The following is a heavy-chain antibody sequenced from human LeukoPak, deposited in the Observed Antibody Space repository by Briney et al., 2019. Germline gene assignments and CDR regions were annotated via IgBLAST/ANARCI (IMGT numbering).Heavy chain of an antibody. Sequence: SETLSLTCTVSGGSISSGSYHWCWIRQPAGKGLEWIGRIYTSGSTYYNPSLKSRVTISVDTSKNQFSLKLSSVTAADTAVYYCARGGWNKFDYWGQGTLVTVSS. J-gene: IGHJ4*02. CDR3: ARGGWNKFDY. CDR1: GGSISSGSYH. V-gene: IGHV4-61*02. CDR2: IYTSGST. D-gene: IGHD3-22*01.